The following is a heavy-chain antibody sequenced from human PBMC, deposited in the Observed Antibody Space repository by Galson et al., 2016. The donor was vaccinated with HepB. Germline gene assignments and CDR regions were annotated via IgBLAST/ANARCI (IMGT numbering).Heavy chain of an antibody. D-gene: IGHD3-10*01. J-gene: IGHJ5*02. CDR3: AKDPGPVPPGWFDL. V-gene: IGHV3-23*01. CDR1: GFTFSSYA. CDR2: ISCSGGST. Sequence: SLRLSCAASGFTFSSYAMSWVRQAPGKGLEWVSAISCSGGSTNYADSVKGRFTISRDNSKNTLYPQMNSLRAEDTAVYYGAKDPGPVPPGWFDLWGQGTLVTVSS.